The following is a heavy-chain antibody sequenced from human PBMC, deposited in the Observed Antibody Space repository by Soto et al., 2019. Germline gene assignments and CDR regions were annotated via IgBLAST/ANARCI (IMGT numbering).Heavy chain of an antibody. Sequence: QVQLQESGPGLVKPSETLSLTCTVSGGSISSYYWSWIRQPPGKGLEWIGYIYYSGSTNYNPSLKSRVTISVDTSKNQFSLKLSSVTAADTAVYYCASYDSVDNWFDPWGQGTLVTVSS. CDR1: GGSISSYY. J-gene: IGHJ5*02. D-gene: IGHD3-22*01. CDR3: ASYDSVDNWFDP. V-gene: IGHV4-59*08. CDR2: IYYSGST.